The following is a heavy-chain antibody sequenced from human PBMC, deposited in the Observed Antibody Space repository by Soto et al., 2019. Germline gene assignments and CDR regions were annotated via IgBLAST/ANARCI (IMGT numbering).Heavy chain of an antibody. CDR2: ISHDGSNK. Sequence: QVQLVESGGGVVQPGRSLRLSCAASGFTFSSYGMHWVRQAPGKGLEWVAVISHDGSNKYYADSVKGRFTISRDNSKNTLYLQMNSQRAEDTAVYYCATQLRSARSHYYYYGMDVWGQGTTVTVSS. CDR1: GFTFSSYG. J-gene: IGHJ6*02. V-gene: IGHV3-30*03. CDR3: ATQLRSARSHYYYYGMDV. D-gene: IGHD1-1*01.